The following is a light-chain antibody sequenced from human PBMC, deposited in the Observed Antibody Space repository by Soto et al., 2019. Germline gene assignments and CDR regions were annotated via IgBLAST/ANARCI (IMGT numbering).Light chain of an antibody. J-gene: IGKJ1*01. CDR3: LQDYTYSLT. CDR2: EAS. Sequence: DNQTTQFPSTLSTSVGDRLTIICRASQSINSWMAWYQQKPGKAPNLLIYEASSLESGVPSRFSGSGSGTEFTLTISSLQPDDFATYYCLQDYTYSLTFGQGTKVDIK. V-gene: IGKV1-5*03. CDR1: QSINSW.